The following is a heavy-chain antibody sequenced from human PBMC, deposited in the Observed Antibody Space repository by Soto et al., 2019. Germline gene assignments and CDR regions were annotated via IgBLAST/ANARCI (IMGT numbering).Heavy chain of an antibody. CDR2: ISGSGGST. CDR1: GFTFSSYA. D-gene: IGHD2-2*01. CDR3: AKDQNIVVVPTATWFDP. V-gene: IGHV3-23*01. Sequence: GGSLRLSCAASGFTFSSYAMSWVRQAPGKGLEWVSAISGSGGSTYYADSVKGRFTISRDNSKNTLYLQMNSLRAEDTAVYYCAKDQNIVVVPTATWFDPWGQGTLVTVSS. J-gene: IGHJ5*02.